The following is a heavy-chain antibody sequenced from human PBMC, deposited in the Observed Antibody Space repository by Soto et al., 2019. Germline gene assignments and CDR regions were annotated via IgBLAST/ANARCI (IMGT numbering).Heavy chain of an antibody. CDR3: VRDSVTKRLDS. Sequence: SETLSLTCAVSGDSLSSPNWWAWVRQPPGKGLEWIGQIHNKGNTNFNPSLQSRISMSVDKPKNQFSLRLTSMTAADTAVYYCVRDSVTKRLDSWGQGTLVTVSS. J-gene: IGHJ4*02. D-gene: IGHD4-17*01. V-gene: IGHV4-4*02. CDR2: IHNKGNT. CDR1: GDSLSSPNW.